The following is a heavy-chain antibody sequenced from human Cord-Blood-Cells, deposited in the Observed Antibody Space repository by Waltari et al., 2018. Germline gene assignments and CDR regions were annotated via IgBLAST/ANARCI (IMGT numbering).Heavy chain of an antibody. CDR1: GFSLSNARMG. CDR2: ILSNDEK. V-gene: IGHV2-26*01. J-gene: IGHJ2*01. D-gene: IGHD6-6*01. Sequence: QVTLKESGPVLVKPTETLTLTCTVSGFSLSNARMGVSWIRQHTGKALEWLAHILSNDEKSYSTSLKGRLTISKDTSKSQVVLTMPNMYPVDTATYYCARIRPVFEYSSSSYYWYFDLWGRGTLVTVSS. CDR3: ARIRPVFEYSSSSYYWYFDL.